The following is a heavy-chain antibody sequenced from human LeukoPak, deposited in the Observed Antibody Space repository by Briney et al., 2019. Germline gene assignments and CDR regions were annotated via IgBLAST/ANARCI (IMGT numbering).Heavy chain of an antibody. J-gene: IGHJ4*02. CDR1: GGTFRSYA. CDR2: LIPILGIA. D-gene: IGHD2-21*02. V-gene: IGHV1-69*04. Sequence: SVKVSCKASGGTFRSYALRWVRQAPGQGLEWMGRLIPILGIANYAQKFQGRVTITADKFTSTAYMELSSLRSEDTAVYYCASLRAYCGGDCSENDYWGQGTLVTVSS. CDR3: ASLRAYCGGDCSENDY.